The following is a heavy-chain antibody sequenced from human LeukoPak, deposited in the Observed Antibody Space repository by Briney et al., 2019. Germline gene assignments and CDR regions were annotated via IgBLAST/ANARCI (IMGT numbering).Heavy chain of an antibody. CDR3: AKDAEEWLEGVDY. V-gene: IGHV3-9*01. CDR2: ISWNSGSI. J-gene: IGHJ4*02. Sequence: XXXAAXXFTFXDXXMHWVRXAPGXXLEXXSGISWNSGSIGYADSVKGRFTISRDNVKNSLYLQMNGLRAEDTALYYCAKDAEEWLEGVDYWGQGTLVTVSS. CDR1: XFTFXDXX. D-gene: IGHD6-19*01.